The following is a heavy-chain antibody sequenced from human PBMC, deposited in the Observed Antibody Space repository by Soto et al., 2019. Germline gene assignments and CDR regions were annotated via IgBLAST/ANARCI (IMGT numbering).Heavy chain of an antibody. CDR3: ARVLGGSSSPYYYYYGMDV. CDR1: GGSISSYY. Sequence: SETLSLTCTVSGGSISSYYWSWIRQPPGKGLEWIGYIYYSGSTNYNPSLKSRVTISVDTSKNQFSLKLSSVTAADTAVYYCARVLGGSSSPYYYYYGMDVWGQGPTVTVSS. CDR2: IYYSGST. J-gene: IGHJ6*02. D-gene: IGHD6-6*01. V-gene: IGHV4-59*01.